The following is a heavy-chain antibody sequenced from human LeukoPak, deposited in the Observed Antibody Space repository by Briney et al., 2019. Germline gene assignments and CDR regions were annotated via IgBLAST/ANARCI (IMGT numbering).Heavy chain of an antibody. Sequence: LETLSLTCIVASGSISGQCWSWIRQFPGKAPEWIGSVEDSGPTRYNSSLRGRVSLSVDASQKQFSLRLSSVTAADTAMYYCARGYFGPGYYFDNWGQGALVTVAS. V-gene: IGHV4-59*11. CDR3: ARGYFGPGYYFDN. J-gene: IGHJ4*02. CDR2: VEDSGPT. CDR1: SGSISGQC. D-gene: IGHD3-22*01.